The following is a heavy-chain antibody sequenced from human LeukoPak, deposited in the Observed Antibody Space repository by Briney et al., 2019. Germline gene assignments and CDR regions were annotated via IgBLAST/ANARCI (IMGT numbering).Heavy chain of an antibody. J-gene: IGHJ6*02. CDR1: GFTVSGDY. V-gene: IGHV3-53*01. D-gene: IGHD3-10*01. CDR3: ARVEHYGSGGINVLYGMDA. Sequence: GGSLRLSCAVSGFTVSGDYMSWVRQAPGKGLEWVSVIYADFDNTDYADSVKGRFTISRDNSKNTLFLQMNSLRAEDTAIYYCARVEHYGSGGINVLYGMDAWGQGTTVTVSS. CDR2: IYADFDNT.